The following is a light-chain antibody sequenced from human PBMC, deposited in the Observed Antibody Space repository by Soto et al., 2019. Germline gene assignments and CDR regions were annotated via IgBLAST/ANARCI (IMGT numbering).Light chain of an antibody. J-gene: IGKJ2*01. Sequence: DIQMTQSPSTLSASVGDRVTITCRASQSINSWLAWYQQKPGKAPKLLIYKASSLESGVSSRFSGSGSGTDFTLTSSSLQPDDFAPYYCQQYDSYSYTFGQGTKLEIK. CDR3: QQYDSYSYT. CDR2: KAS. CDR1: QSINSW. V-gene: IGKV1-5*03.